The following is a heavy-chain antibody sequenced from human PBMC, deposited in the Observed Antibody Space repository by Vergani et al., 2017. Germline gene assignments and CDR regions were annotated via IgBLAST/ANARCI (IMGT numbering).Heavy chain of an antibody. CDR2: ISSSSSYT. Sequence: QVQLVESGGGLVKPGGSLRLSCAASGFTFSDYYMSWIRQAPGKGLEWVSYISSSSSYTNYADSVKGRFTISRDNAKNSLYLQMNSLRTEATAVYYCSRDRCSGGSCYFGGVDYWGQGTLVTVSS. CDR3: SRDRCSGGSCYFGGVDY. CDR1: GFTFSDYY. V-gene: IGHV3-11*06. J-gene: IGHJ4*02. D-gene: IGHD2-15*01.